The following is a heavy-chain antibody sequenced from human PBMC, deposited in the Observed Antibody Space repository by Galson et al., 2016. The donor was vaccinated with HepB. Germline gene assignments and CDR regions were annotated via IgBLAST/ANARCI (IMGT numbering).Heavy chain of an antibody. J-gene: IGHJ2*01. CDR3: ARVSSGTYFRYWYFDL. Sequence: SVKVSCKASGYTFTHYDINWVRQAPGQGLEWMAWMNPNSGNTGYAQKFPCRVTLTRDTSISTAYLDLTSLTSEDTAVYYCARVSSGTYFRYWYFDLWGRGTLVTVSS. CDR1: GYTFTHYD. CDR2: MNPNSGNT. V-gene: IGHV1-8*02. D-gene: IGHD1-26*01.